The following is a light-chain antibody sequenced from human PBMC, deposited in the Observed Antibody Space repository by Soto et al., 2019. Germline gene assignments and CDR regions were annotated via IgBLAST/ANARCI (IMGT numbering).Light chain of an antibody. J-gene: IGKJ2*01. CDR1: QSVSRN. CDR3: QQYNNWPPVT. Sequence: EIVMTPSPATLSVSPGERATLSCRASQSVSRNLAGYQQKPGQAPRLLIYDASTRATGIPARFSGSGSGTEFTLTISSLQSEDFAVYYCQQYNNWPPVTFGQGTKLEIK. V-gene: IGKV3-15*01. CDR2: DAS.